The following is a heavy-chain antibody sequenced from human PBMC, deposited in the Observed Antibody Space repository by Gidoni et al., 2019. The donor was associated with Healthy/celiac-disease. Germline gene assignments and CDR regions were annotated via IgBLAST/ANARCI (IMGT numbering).Heavy chain of an antibody. CDR3: AGGSGYGADAFDI. J-gene: IGHJ3*02. V-gene: IGHV4-61*02. Sequence: QVQLQESGPGLVKPSQTLSLTCTVSGGSISSGSYYWSWIRQPAGKGLEWIGRIYTRGSTNYNPSLKRRVTISVDTSKNQFSLKLSSVTAADTAVYYCAGGSGYGADAFDIWGQGTMVTVSS. D-gene: IGHD3-22*01. CDR2: IYTRGST. CDR1: GGSISSGSYY.